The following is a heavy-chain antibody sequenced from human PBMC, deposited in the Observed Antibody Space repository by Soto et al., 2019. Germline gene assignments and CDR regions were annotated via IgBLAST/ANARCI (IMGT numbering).Heavy chain of an antibody. CDR2: IYYSGST. CDR1: GGSVSSGSYY. Sequence: SETLSLTCTVSGGSVSSGSYYWSWIRQPPGKGLEWIGYIYYSGSTNYNPSLKSRVTISVDTSKNQFSLKLSSVTAADTAVYYCARDRRVYRWFDPWGQGTLVTVSS. CDR3: ARDRRVYRWFDP. D-gene: IGHD6-6*01. V-gene: IGHV4-61*01. J-gene: IGHJ5*02.